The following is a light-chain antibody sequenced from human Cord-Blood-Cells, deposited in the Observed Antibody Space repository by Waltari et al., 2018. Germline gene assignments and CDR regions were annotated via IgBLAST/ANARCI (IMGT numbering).Light chain of an antibody. CDR1: QSISSW. J-gene: IGKJ1*01. CDR2: KAS. CDR3: QQYNIYWP. V-gene: IGKV1-5*03. Sequence: DIQMTQSPSTLSASVGDRVTITCPASQSISSWLAWYQQKPGKAPKLLIHKASSLESGVPSRFSGSGAGTEFSLTISRLQTDDVATGCGQQYNIYWPFEHGTKVEIK.